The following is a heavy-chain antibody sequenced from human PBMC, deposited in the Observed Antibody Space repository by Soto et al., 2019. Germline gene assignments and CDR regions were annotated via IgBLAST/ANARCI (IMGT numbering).Heavy chain of an antibody. J-gene: IGHJ4*02. Sequence: GGSLRLSCAVSGFTVSNNYMSWVRQAPGKGLEGVSVIYSGGYTAYGDSVKGRFTISRDNSKNTLYLQMNSLRPEDTAVYYCAKDGATPVAARFLDSWGQGTPVTVSS. V-gene: IGHV3-53*05. CDR3: AKDGATPVAARFLDS. D-gene: IGHD6-19*01. CDR2: IYSGGYT. CDR1: GFTVSNNY.